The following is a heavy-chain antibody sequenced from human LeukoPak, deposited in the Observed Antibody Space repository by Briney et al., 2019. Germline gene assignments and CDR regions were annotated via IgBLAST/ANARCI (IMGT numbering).Heavy chain of an antibody. CDR1: GFTFSDFA. CDR2: ISYDGSNK. CDR3: ATFATVFSAVAGTV. J-gene: IGHJ4*02. Sequence: PGGSLRLSCAASGFTFSDFAIHWVRQAPGKGLEWVAVISYDGSNKYYADSVKGRFTISRDDSKNTLYLQMNSLRAEDTAVYYCATFATVFSAVAGTVWGQGTLVTVSS. D-gene: IGHD6-19*01. V-gene: IGHV3-30*04.